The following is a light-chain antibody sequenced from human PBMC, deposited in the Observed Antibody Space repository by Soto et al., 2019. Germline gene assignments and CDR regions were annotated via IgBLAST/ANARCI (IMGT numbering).Light chain of an antibody. CDR2: RDS. CDR1: NIGSKN. CDR3: QVWDSSGVV. V-gene: IGLV3-9*01. Sequence: SYELTQPLSVSVALGQTARITCGGNNIGSKNVHWYQQKPGQAPVLVIYRDSNRPSGIAERFSGSNSGNTATLTISRAQAGDEADYFCQVWDSSGVVFGGGTKLTVL. J-gene: IGLJ2*01.